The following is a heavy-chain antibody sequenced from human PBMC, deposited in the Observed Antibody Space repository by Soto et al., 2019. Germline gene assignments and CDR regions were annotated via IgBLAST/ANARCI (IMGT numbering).Heavy chain of an antibody. V-gene: IGHV3-23*01. D-gene: IGHD2-15*01. CDR3: AKLITQPRYCSGGSCEDPYNDAFDI. J-gene: IGHJ3*02. CDR2: ISGSGGST. CDR1: GFTFSSYA. Sequence: GGSLRLSCAASGFTFSSYAMSWVRQAPGKGLEWVSAISGSGGSTYYADSVKGRFTISRDNSKNTLYLQMNSLRAEDTAVYYCAKLITQPRYCSGGSCEDPYNDAFDIWGQGTMVTVSS.